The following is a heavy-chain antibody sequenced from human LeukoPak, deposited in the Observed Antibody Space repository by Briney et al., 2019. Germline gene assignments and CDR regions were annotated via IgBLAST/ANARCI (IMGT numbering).Heavy chain of an antibody. Sequence: PGGSLRLSCAASGFSFDAYAMHWVRQAPGKGLEWVALISYDGANKYYADSVKGRFTISKDNSKNTLYLEMHSLGAEDTAVYYCARAVDAATALFLPHLYKGMDVWGQGTTVTVSS. J-gene: IGHJ6*02. CDR1: GFSFDAYA. CDR2: ISYDGANK. V-gene: IGHV3-30*04. CDR3: ARAVDAATALFLPHLYKGMDV. D-gene: IGHD5-18*01.